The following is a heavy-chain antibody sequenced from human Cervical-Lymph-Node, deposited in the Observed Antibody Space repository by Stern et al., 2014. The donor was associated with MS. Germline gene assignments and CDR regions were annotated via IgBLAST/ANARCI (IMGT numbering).Heavy chain of an antibody. V-gene: IGHV5-51*01. D-gene: IGHD2-21*01. J-gene: IGHJ3*02. Sequence: EDQLVESGGEVKKPGESLKISCQGSGYKFSNYWIGWVRQMPGKGLEWMGIVWPGDSDTRYSPSFRGHVTISADKSISSAYLQWNSLKASDTAMYYCARLIAPGGDAFDIWGQGTMVTVSS. CDR1: GYKFSNYW. CDR3: ARLIAPGGDAFDI. CDR2: VWPGDSDT.